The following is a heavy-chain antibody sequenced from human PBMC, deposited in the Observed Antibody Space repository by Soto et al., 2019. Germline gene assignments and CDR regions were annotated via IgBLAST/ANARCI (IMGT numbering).Heavy chain of an antibody. D-gene: IGHD6-19*01. CDR1: GFTFSSYA. CDR3: VKSSGWGYYYYGMDV. J-gene: IGHJ6*02. V-gene: IGHV3-64D*06. CDR2: ISSNGGST. Sequence: GGSLRLSCSASGFTFSSYAMHWVRQAPGKGLEYVSAISSNGGSTYYADSVKGRFTISRDNSKNTLYLQMSSLRAEDTAVYYCVKSSGWGYYYYGMDVWGQGTTVTVSS.